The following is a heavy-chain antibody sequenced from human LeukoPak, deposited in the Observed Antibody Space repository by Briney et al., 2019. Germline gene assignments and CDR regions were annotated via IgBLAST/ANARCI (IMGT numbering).Heavy chain of an antibody. D-gene: IGHD1-26*01. CDR2: IYYSGST. V-gene: IGHV4-59*01. CDR3: ARDQGGSYSIALGY. Sequence: SETLSLTCTVSDGSISSYYWSWIRQPPGKGLEWIGYIYYSGSTNYNPSLKSRVTISVDTSKNQFSLKLSSVTAADTAVYYCARDQGGSYSIALGYWGQGTLVTVSS. J-gene: IGHJ4*02. CDR1: DGSISSYY.